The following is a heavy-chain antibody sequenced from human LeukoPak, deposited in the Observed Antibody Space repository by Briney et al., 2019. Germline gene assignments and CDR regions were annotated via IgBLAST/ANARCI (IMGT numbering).Heavy chain of an antibody. Sequence: ASVKVSCKASGYTFTSYGISWVRQAPGQGLEWMGGIIPIFGTANYAQKFQGKVTITADESTSTAYMELSSLRSEDTAVYYCARRAAPTTYYYYYYGMDVWGQGTTVTVSS. J-gene: IGHJ6*02. CDR1: GYTFTSYG. CDR2: IIPIFGTA. D-gene: IGHD6-25*01. CDR3: ARRAAPTTYYYYYYGMDV. V-gene: IGHV1-69*13.